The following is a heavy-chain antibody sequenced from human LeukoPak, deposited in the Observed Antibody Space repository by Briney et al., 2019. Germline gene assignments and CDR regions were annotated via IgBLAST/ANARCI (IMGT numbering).Heavy chain of an antibody. CDR1: GFTFSSYG. D-gene: IGHD6-6*01. V-gene: IGHV3-30*03. J-gene: IGHJ3*02. CDR2: ISYDGSNK. CDR3: ARDRTSIAHDAFDI. Sequence: GGSLRLSCAASGFTFSSYGMHWVRQAPGKGLEWVAVISYDGSNKYYADSVKGRFTISRDNSKNTLYLQMNSLRAEDTAVYYCARDRTSIAHDAFDIWGQGTMVTVSS.